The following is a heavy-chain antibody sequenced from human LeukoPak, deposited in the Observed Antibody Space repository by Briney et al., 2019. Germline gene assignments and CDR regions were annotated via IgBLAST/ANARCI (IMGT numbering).Heavy chain of an antibody. D-gene: IGHD2-2*01. J-gene: IGHJ6*02. CDR3: ARVGRVVPAAAYYYGTDV. V-gene: IGHV3-30-3*01. Sequence: GRSLRLSCAASGFTFSSYAMHWVRQAPGKGLEWVAVISYDGSNKYYADSVKGRFTISRDNSKNTLYLQMNSLRAEDTAVYYCARVGRVVPAAAYYYGTDVWGQGTTVTVSS. CDR2: ISYDGSNK. CDR1: GFTFSSYA.